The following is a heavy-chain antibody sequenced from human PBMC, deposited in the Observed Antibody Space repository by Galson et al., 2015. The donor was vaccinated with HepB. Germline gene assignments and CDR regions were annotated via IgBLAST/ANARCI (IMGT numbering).Heavy chain of an antibody. V-gene: IGHV1-69*13. J-gene: IGHJ5*02. CDR3: ARGRIAVAGNHWFDP. CDR1: GGTFSSYA. Sequence: SVKVSCKASGGTFSSYAISWVRQAPGQGLEWMGGIIPIFGTANYAQKFQGRVTITADESTSTAYMELSSLRSEDTAVYYCARGRIAVAGNHWFDPWGQGTLVTVSS. CDR2: IIPIFGTA. D-gene: IGHD6-19*01.